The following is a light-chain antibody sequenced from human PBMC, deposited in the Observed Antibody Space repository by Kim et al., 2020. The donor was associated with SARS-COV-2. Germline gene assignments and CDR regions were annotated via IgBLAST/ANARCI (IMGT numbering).Light chain of an antibody. Sequence: SLPPGERATLSCKASQTVYTYLAWYQHKPGQAPRLLIHDASNRATGIPPRFSGSGSGTDFTLTVTSLEPEDFAIYYCRQRYNWPPTFGGGTKLEI. CDR3: RQRYNWPPT. J-gene: IGKJ4*01. CDR1: QTVYTY. V-gene: IGKV3-11*01. CDR2: DAS.